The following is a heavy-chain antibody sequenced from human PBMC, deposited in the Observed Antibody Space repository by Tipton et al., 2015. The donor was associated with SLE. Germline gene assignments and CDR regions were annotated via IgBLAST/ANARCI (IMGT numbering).Heavy chain of an antibody. V-gene: IGHV4-59*12. CDR1: GGSISSYY. CDR2: IYYSGST. CDR3: AREMTTVTPSDYYYYMDV. D-gene: IGHD4-11*01. Sequence: TLSLTCTVSGGSISSYYWSWIRQPPGKGLEWIGYIYYSGSTNYNPSLKSRVTISVDSSKNQFSLKLSSVTAADTAIYYCAREMTTVTPSDYYYYMDVWGKGTTVTVSS. J-gene: IGHJ6*03.